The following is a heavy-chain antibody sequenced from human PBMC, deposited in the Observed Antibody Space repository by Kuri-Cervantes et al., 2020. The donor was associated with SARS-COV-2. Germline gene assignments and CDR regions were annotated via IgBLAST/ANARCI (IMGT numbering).Heavy chain of an antibody. CDR2: ISSSSSYI. CDR3: ARDTGDDFDY. CDR1: GFTFSSYS. J-gene: IGHJ4*02. D-gene: IGHD3-10*01. Sequence: ETLSLTCAASGFTFSSYSMNWVRQAPGKGLEWVSSISSSSSYICYADSVKGRFTISRDNAKNSLYLQMNSLRAEDTAVYYCARDTGDDFDYWGQGTLVTVSS. V-gene: IGHV3-21*01.